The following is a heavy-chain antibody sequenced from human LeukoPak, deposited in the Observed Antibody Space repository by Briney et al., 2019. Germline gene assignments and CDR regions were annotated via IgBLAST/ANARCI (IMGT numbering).Heavy chain of an antibody. CDR3: AKDPIVVVVAATGGYFDY. J-gene: IGHJ4*02. CDR2: ISGSGGST. V-gene: IGHV3-23*01. Sequence: GGSLRLSCAASGFTFSSYAMSWVRQAPGKGLEWVSAISGSGGSTYYADSVKGRFTISRDNSKNTRYLQMNRLRAEDTAVYYCAKDPIVVVVAATGGYFDYWGQGTLVTVSS. CDR1: GFTFSSYA. D-gene: IGHD2-15*01.